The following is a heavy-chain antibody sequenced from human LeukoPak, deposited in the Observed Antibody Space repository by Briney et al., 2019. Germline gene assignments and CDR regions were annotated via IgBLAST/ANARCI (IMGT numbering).Heavy chain of an antibody. CDR1: GASITSLH. V-gene: IGHV4-4*07. CDR3: ARKDGDY. CDR2: IYTSGST. J-gene: IGHJ4*02. D-gene: IGHD6-6*01. Sequence: SETLSLTCAYTGASITSLHWTWFRQPAGRGLAWIGLIYTSGSTLYNPSLQGRVAMSVDVTKNQLSLKMSYVTAADAATYYCARKDGDYWGQGTLVTVSS.